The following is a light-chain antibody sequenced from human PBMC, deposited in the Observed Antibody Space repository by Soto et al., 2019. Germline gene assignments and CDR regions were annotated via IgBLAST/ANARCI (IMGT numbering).Light chain of an antibody. V-gene: IGKV1-5*03. J-gene: IGKJ1*01. CDR3: QQSSNYPLT. Sequence: DIQMTQFPSTLSASVGDRVTITCRASQSISSYLAWYQQKPGKAPKLLIYEATGLESGVPSRFSGSGYGTEFTLTISSLQPDDFATYYCQQSSNYPLTFGQGTKVEVK. CDR1: QSISSY. CDR2: EAT.